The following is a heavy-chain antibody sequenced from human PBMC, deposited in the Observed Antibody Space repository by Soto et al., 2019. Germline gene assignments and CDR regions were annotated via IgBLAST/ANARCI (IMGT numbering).Heavy chain of an antibody. J-gene: IGHJ6*02. CDR2: IIPVFGTA. CDR3: AIGDATKLGVTNYSGMDV. Sequence: QVQLVQSGAEVKKPGSSVKVSCKASGGSLTNYGVSWVRQAPGQGLEWMGGIIPVFGTANYAQKFQGRVTIAAAESKSTVVMDVRSLRSEDTAVYYCAIGDATKLGVTNYSGMDVWGQGTTVTVSS. V-gene: IGHV1-69*12. CDR1: GGSLTNYG. D-gene: IGHD3-10*01.